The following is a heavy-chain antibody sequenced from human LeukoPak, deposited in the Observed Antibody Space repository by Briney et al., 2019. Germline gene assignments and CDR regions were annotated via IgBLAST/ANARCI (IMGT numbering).Heavy chain of an antibody. Sequence: GGSLRLSCAASGFTFSSYAMSWVRQAPGKGLEWVSAIDGSGGNTYYADSVKGRFTISRDNSKNTLYLQMNSLRAEDMAVYYCAKDPFRARISAPDYWGQGILVTVSS. V-gene: IGHV3-23*01. J-gene: IGHJ4*02. CDR1: GFTFSSYA. D-gene: IGHD6-6*01. CDR3: AKDPFRARISAPDY. CDR2: IDGSGGNT.